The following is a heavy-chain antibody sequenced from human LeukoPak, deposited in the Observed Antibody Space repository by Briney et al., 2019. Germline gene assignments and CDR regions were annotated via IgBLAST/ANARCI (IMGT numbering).Heavy chain of an antibody. J-gene: IGHJ4*02. D-gene: IGHD4-17*01. CDR2: ISGSGGST. CDR1: GFTFSSYA. Sequence: PGGSLRLSCGASGFTFSSYAMSWVRQAPGKGLEWVSAISGSGGSTYYADSVKGRFTISRDNSKNTLYLQMNSLRAEDTAVYYCAKGPYGDYVGYFDYWGQGTLVTVSS. V-gene: IGHV3-23*01. CDR3: AKGPYGDYVGYFDY.